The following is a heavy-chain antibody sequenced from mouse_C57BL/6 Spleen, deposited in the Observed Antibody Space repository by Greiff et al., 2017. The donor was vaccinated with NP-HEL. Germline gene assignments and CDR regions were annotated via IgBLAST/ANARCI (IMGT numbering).Heavy chain of an antibody. D-gene: IGHD2-5*01. CDR3: ARYYSNYVDY. J-gene: IGHJ2*01. CDR2: IDPSDSYT. CDR1: GYTFTSYW. V-gene: IGHV1-59*01. Sequence: QVQLQQPGAELVRPGTSVKLSCKASGYTFTSYWMHWVKQRPGQGLEWIGVIDPSDSYTNYNQKFKGKATLTVDTSSSTAYMQLSSLTSEDSAVYYCARYYSNYVDYWGQGTTLTVSS.